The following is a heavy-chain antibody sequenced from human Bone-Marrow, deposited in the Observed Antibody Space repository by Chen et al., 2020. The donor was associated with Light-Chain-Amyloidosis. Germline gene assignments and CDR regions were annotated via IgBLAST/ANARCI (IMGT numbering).Heavy chain of an antibody. CDR3: AKDISYDDILPGYPADAFDI. CDR1: GFAFSSYA. D-gene: IGHD3-9*01. Sequence: EVQLVESGGGLLQRGGSLRLSCAASGFAFSSYAMSWVRQAPGKGQEWVSTIRGSGGSRYYGDSVKGRLTISRDNSKHALFLQMNSLRAEDTAVYYCAKDISYDDILPGYPADAFDIWGQGTMVTVSS. CDR2: IRGSGGSR. J-gene: IGHJ3*02. V-gene: IGHV3-23*04.